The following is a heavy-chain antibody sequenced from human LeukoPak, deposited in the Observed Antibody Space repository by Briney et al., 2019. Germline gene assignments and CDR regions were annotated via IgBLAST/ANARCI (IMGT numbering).Heavy chain of an antibody. CDR3: ARDRERYSSSWAEYFQH. CDR2: ISSSSSYT. D-gene: IGHD6-13*01. J-gene: IGHJ1*01. Sequence: LSLTCAVYGGSFSGYYWSWIRQAPGKGLEWVSYISSSSSYTNYADSVKGRFTISRDNAKNSLYLQMNSLRAEDTAVYYCARDRERYSSSWAEYFQHWGQGTLVTVSS. V-gene: IGHV3-11*06. CDR1: GGSFSGYY.